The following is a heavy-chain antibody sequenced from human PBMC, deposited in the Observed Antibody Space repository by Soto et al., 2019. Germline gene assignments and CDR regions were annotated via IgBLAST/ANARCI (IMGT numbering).Heavy chain of an antibody. Sequence: GSLRLSCAASGFTFSSYAMSWVRQAPGKGLEWVSAISGSGGSTYYADSVKGRFTISRDNSKNTLYLQMNSLRAEDTAVYYCAKDLSVVVVAATYDAFDIWGQGTMVTVSS. V-gene: IGHV3-23*01. CDR2: ISGSGGST. CDR3: AKDLSVVVVAATYDAFDI. CDR1: GFTFSSYA. D-gene: IGHD2-15*01. J-gene: IGHJ3*02.